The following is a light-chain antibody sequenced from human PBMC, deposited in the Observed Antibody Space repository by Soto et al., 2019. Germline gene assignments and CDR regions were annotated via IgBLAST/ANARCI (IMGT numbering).Light chain of an antibody. CDR1: QSINSW. V-gene: IGKV1-5*03. J-gene: IGKJ1*01. Sequence: DIQMTQSPSALSASVGDRVTITCRASQSINSWLAWYQQKPGKAPNLLIYKASSLERGVSSWFSGSGSGADFTLNIGSLQPDGFATDYEHQYNSYSWTCGHGNKV. CDR2: KAS. CDR3: HQYNSYSWT.